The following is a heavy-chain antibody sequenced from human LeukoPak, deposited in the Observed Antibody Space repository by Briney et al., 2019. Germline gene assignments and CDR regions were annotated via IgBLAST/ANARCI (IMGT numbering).Heavy chain of an antibody. J-gene: IGHJ4*02. V-gene: IGHV3-23*01. CDR2: ITGTGGET. CDR1: GFTFSNYV. CDR3: AKLAVINGY. D-gene: IGHD4-11*01. Sequence: PGGSLRLSCAASGFTFSNYVVSWVRQAPGKGLEWVSVITGTGGETNYAASVKGRFTISRDNSKNTLYLQMNSLRAEDTAVYHCAKLAVINGYWGQGTLVTVSS.